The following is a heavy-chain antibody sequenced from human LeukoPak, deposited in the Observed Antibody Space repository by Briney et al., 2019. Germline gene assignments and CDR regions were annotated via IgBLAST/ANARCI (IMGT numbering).Heavy chain of an antibody. Sequence: SETPSLTCTVSGDSVSSSSYYWDWIRQPPGKGLEWIGSISSDGNTHYNTSLKSRVTMSVDTSKNQFSLKLTSVTAADTAVYYCARHYGPWGQGTLVTVSS. CDR1: GDSVSSSSYY. CDR3: ARHYGP. J-gene: IGHJ5*02. V-gene: IGHV4-39*01. CDR2: ISSDGNT. D-gene: IGHD3-10*01.